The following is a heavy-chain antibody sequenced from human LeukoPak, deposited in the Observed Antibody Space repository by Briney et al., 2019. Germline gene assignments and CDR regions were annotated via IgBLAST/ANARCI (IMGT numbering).Heavy chain of an antibody. D-gene: IGHD6-19*01. J-gene: IGHJ4*02. Sequence: PSETLSLTCAVYGGSFSGYYWSWIRQPPGKGLEWIGEINHSGSTNYNPSLKSRVTISVDTSKNQFSLKLSSVTAADTAVYYCARGWGSGWTNDYWGQGTLVTVSS. CDR3: ARGWGSGWTNDY. CDR1: GGSFSGYY. V-gene: IGHV4-34*01. CDR2: INHSGST.